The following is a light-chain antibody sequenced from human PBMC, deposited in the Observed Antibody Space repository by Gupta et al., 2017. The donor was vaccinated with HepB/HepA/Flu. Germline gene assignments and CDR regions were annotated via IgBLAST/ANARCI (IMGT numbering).Light chain of an antibody. CDR1: QSVLYSSDNNNY. V-gene: IGKV4-1*01. CDR3: QQYHTMPWT. Sequence: DIVMTPSPASLAVALGEGATINCKSSQSVLYSSDNNNYLSWYQQKPGQPPKLLIYGASAREYGFPDRFSASGSGTDFTLTISSLQAEDVAVYYCQQYHTMPWTFGQGTKVEIK. J-gene: IGKJ1*01. CDR2: GAS.